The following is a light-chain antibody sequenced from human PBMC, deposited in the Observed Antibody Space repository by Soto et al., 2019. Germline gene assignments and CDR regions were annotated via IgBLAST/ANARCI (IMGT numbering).Light chain of an antibody. CDR1: QSISGW. J-gene: IGKJ2*01. CDR2: KTS. V-gene: IGKV1-5*03. CDR3: HQYHSFFNYT. Sequence: DIQMTQSPSTLSASVGARVTITCRASQSISGWLAWYQQKPGKAPKLLIYKTSTLDSGVPSRFSGSGSGTEVTLTISSLQTEDFAADCCHQYHSFFNYTFGQGTKLDIK.